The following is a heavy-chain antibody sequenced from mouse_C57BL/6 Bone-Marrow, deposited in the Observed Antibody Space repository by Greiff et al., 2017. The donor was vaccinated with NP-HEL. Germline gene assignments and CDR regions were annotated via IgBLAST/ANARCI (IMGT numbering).Heavy chain of an antibody. V-gene: IGHV1-80*01. CDR3: ARGPYYGYAMDY. CDR2: IYPGDGDT. Sequence: VQLQQSGAELVKPGASVKISCKASGYAFSSYWMNWVKQRPGKGLEWIGQIYPGDGDTNYNGKFKGKATLTADKSSSTAYMQLSSLTSEDSAVYFCARGPYYGYAMDYWGQGTSVTVSS. D-gene: IGHD1-1*01. J-gene: IGHJ4*01. CDR1: GYAFSSYW.